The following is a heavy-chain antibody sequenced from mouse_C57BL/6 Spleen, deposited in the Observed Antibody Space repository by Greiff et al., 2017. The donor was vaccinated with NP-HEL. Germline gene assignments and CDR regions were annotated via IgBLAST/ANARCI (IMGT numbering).Heavy chain of an antibody. CDR3: TRSETTAFDAFDY. CDR1: GYTFTDYE. CDR2: IDPANGGT. J-gene: IGHJ4*01. D-gene: IGHD2-13*01. Sequence: QVQLQQSGAELVRPGASVTLSCKASGYTFTDYEMHWVKQTPVHGLEWIGAIDPANGGTAYNQKFKGKARLTVDKSSSTAYMELRSLTSEDSAVYYCTRSETTAFDAFDYWGQGTSVTVSS. V-gene: IGHV1-15*01.